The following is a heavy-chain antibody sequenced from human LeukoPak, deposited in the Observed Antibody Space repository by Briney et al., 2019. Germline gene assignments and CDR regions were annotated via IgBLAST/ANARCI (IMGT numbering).Heavy chain of an antibody. D-gene: IGHD5-24*01. CDR2: IYYSGST. CDR1: GGSISSYY. V-gene: IGHV4-59*12. CDR3: ATPRDGYNRLFDY. J-gene: IGHJ4*02. Sequence: PSETLSLTCTVSGGSISSYYWSWLRQPPGKGLEWIGYIYYSGSTNYNPSLKSRVTISVDTSKNQFSLKLSSVTAADTAVYYCATPRDGYNRLFDYWGQGTLVTVSS.